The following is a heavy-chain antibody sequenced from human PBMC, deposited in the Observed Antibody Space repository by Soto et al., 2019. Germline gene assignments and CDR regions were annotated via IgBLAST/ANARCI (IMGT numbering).Heavy chain of an antibody. Sequence: QITLKESGPTLVKPTQTLTLTCTFSGFSLSTSGVGVGWIRQPPGTALEWLAVIYWDDSKHYSPSLKSRLTITKDTSKNQVVLTMTNTDPVDTATYYGAHKDSGDSCLVYWGQGTLVTVSS. D-gene: IGHD3-10*01. CDR2: IYWDDSK. J-gene: IGHJ4*02. CDR1: GFSLSTSGVG. V-gene: IGHV2-5*02. CDR3: AHKDSGDSCLVY.